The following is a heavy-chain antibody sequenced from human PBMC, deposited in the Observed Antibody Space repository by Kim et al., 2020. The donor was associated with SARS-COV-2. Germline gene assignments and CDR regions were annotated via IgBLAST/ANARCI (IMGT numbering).Heavy chain of an antibody. J-gene: IGHJ4*02. Sequence: GGSLRLSCAASGFTFSSYGMHWVRQAPGKGLEWVAVIWYDGSNKYYADSVKGRFTISRDNSKNTLYLQMNSLRAEDTAVYYCARGGEYDYGDYTDFDYWGQGTLVTVSS. V-gene: IGHV3-33*01. CDR3: ARGGEYDYGDYTDFDY. D-gene: IGHD4-17*01. CDR1: GFTFSSYG. CDR2: IWYDGSNK.